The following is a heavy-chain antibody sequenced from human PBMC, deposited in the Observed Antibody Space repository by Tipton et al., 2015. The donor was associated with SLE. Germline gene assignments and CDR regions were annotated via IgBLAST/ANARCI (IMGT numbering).Heavy chain of an antibody. CDR3: ARESKGIAAAGPVYYFDY. Sequence: SLRLSCAASGFTFDDYAMHWVRQAPGKGLEWVSGISWNSGSIGYADSVKGRFTISRDNAKNSLYLQMNSLRAEDTAVYYCARESKGIAAAGPVYYFDYWGQGTLVTVSS. CDR2: ISWNSGSI. CDR1: GFTFDDYA. V-gene: IGHV3-9*01. D-gene: IGHD6-13*01. J-gene: IGHJ4*02.